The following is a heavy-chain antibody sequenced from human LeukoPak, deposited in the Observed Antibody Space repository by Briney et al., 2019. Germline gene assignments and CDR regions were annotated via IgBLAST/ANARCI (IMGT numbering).Heavy chain of an antibody. D-gene: IGHD6-19*01. Sequence: GSLRLSCAASGFTFSIYEMNWVRQAPGKGLEWVSYITSSGSPIYYADSVKGRFAISRDNAKNPLYLQMNSLRAEDTALYYCARCKSIALAGTNFDYWGQGTLVTVSS. CDR2: ITSSGSPI. CDR3: ARCKSIALAGTNFDY. V-gene: IGHV3-48*03. J-gene: IGHJ4*02. CDR1: GFTFSIYE.